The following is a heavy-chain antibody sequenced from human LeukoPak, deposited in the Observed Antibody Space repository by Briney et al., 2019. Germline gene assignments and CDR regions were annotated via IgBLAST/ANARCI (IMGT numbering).Heavy chain of an antibody. J-gene: IGHJ4*02. D-gene: IGHD4-11*01. V-gene: IGHV1-69*04. CDR2: IIHSLRIA. CDR3: ARDPYSNYFEY. CDR1: GGTFSRYV. Sequence: SAVNVPYKASGGTFSRYVISWVRPAPGQGLAWMGRIIHSLRIANYPQKFQGRFTHTAEKSTSTAYMELSSLSSGDTAVGYCARDPYSNYFEYWGQGNLVTVSS.